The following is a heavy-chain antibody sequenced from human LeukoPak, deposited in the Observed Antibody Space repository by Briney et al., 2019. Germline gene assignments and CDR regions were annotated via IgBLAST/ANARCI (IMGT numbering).Heavy chain of an antibody. J-gene: IGHJ3*02. CDR3: ARESGFRGDAFDI. D-gene: IGHD3-10*01. CDR1: GFTFSSYA. Sequence: GGSLRLSCAASGFTFSSYAMSWFRKAPGKGLEWFSAISGSGGSTYYADSVKGRFTISRDNSKNTLYLQMNSLRAEDTAIYYCARESGFRGDAFDIWGQGTMVTVSS. V-gene: IGHV3-23*01. CDR2: ISGSGGST.